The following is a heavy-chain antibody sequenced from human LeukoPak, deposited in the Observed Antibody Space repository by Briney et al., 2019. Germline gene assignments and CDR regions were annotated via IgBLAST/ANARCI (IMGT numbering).Heavy chain of an antibody. Sequence: GASVKVSCKASGYTFTNYFMHWVRQAPGQGLEWMGIINPSGNSTIYAQKFQDRVTMTSDTSTSTVYMDLRSLTFEDTAVYYCARDRNLIAVAGTQAFDIWGQRTTVTVSS. V-gene: IGHV1-46*01. D-gene: IGHD6-19*01. CDR1: GYTFTNYF. CDR2: INPSGNST. J-gene: IGHJ3*02. CDR3: ARDRNLIAVAGTQAFDI.